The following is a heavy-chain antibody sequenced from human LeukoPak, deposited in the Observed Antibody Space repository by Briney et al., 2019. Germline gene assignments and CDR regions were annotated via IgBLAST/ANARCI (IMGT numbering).Heavy chain of an antibody. V-gene: IGHV3-23*01. J-gene: IGHJ5*02. D-gene: IGHD3-22*01. CDR2: IRSGGGST. Sequence: QPGGSLRLSCAASGFIFSSHGMNWVRQAPGKGLEWVSAIRSGGGSTYYADSVEGRFTISRDNAKNTLNLQMNSLRAEDTAVYYCARDLGQYYDTSDNWFDPWGQGTLVTVSS. CDR3: ARDLGQYYDTSDNWFDP. CDR1: GFIFSSHG.